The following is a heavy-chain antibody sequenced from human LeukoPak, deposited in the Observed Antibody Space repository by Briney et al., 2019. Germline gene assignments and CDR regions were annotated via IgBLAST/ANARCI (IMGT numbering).Heavy chain of an antibody. CDR1: GFTFNSYG. D-gene: IGHD3-10*01. V-gene: IGHV3-33*01. CDR3: ARGDKEVLWFGELNYGMDV. Sequence: GGSLRLSGAASGFTFNSYGMVRLPQAQGKGLMGVAVIGCGGSNKYDADSVKGRFTTSRDNSKNTLYLQMSSVRAEDTAVYYCARGDKEVLWFGELNYGMDVWGQGTTVTVSS. J-gene: IGHJ6*02. CDR2: IGCGGSNK.